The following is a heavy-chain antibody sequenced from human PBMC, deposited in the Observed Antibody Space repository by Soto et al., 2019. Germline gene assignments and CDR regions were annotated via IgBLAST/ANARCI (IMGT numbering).Heavy chain of an antibody. D-gene: IGHD6-13*01. CDR3: AAAASSWYWGSLVYYYGMDV. CDR2: IVVGSGNT. Sequence: GASVKVSCKASGFTFTSSAVQWVRQARGQRLEWIGWIVVGSGNTNYAQKFQERVTITRDMSTSTAYMELSSLRSEDTAVYYCAAAASSWYWGSLVYYYGMDVWGQGTTVTVSS. V-gene: IGHV1-58*01. J-gene: IGHJ6*02. CDR1: GFTFTSSA.